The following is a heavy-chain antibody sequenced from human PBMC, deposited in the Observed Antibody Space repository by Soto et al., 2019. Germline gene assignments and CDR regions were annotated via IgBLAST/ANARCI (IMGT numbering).Heavy chain of an antibody. V-gene: IGHV4-34*01. CDR3: ARGQGLLTGNLLYYYYYYMDV. Sequence: SETLSLTCAVYGGSFSGYYWSWIRQPPGKGLEWIGEINHSGSTNYNPSLKSRVTISVDTSKNQFSLKLSSVTAADTAVYYCARGQGLLTGNLLYYYYYYMDVWGKGTTVTVSS. CDR1: GGSFSGYY. CDR2: INHSGST. D-gene: IGHD3-9*01. J-gene: IGHJ6*03.